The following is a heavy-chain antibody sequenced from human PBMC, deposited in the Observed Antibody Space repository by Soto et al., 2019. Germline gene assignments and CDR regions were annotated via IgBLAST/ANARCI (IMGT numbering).Heavy chain of an antibody. J-gene: IGHJ3*02. CDR2: ISYDGSNK. Sequence: GGSLRLSCAASGFTFSSYGMHWVRQAPGKGLEWVAVISYDGSNKYYADSVKGRFTISRDNSKNTLYLQMNSLRAEDTAVYYCAKDKPLDIWGQGTMVTVSS. CDR3: AKDKPLDI. CDR1: GFTFSSYG. V-gene: IGHV3-30*18.